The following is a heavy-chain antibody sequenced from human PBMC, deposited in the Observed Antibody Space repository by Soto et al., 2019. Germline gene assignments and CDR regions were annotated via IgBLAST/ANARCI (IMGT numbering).Heavy chain of an antibody. CDR3: ARQAAAPGIDLWFDP. V-gene: IGHV4-39*01. CDR1: GGSISSSSSY. Sequence: SETLSLTCTVSGGSISSSSSYWAWFRQPPGKELEWIANIFYAGNTYYNPSLKSRVTVSVDTSKNQFSLKLDSVTAADTAVYYCARQAAAPGIDLWFDPWGQGTLVTVSS. J-gene: IGHJ5*02. CDR2: IFYAGNT. D-gene: IGHD6-13*01.